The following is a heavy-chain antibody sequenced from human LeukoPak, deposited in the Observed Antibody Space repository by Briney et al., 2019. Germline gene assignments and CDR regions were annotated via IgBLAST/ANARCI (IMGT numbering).Heavy chain of an antibody. D-gene: IGHD6-13*01. CDR3: ARRPTRQPFDY. V-gene: IGHV4-39*01. CDR2: IYYSGTT. J-gene: IGHJ4*02. Sequence: SETLSLTCTVSGGCISSSSYYWGWIRQPPGKGLEWIGTIYYSGTTYYSPSLTGRVTISVDTSKNQFSLKLSSVTAADTAVYYCARRPTRQPFDYWGQGTLVTVFS. CDR1: GGCISSSSYY.